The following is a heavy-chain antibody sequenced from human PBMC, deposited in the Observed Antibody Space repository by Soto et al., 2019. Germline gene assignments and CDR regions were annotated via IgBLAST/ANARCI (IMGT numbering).Heavy chain of an antibody. CDR2: ISNTGSTK. V-gene: IGHV3-11*01. CDR1: GFSFSDYY. CDR3: ARDYYGDYILDS. J-gene: IGHJ4*02. D-gene: IGHD4-17*01. Sequence: QVQLVESGGGLVKPGGSLRLSCVVSGFSFSDYYMSWIRQAPGKGLEWISYISNTGSTKYYADSVKGRFTISRDNAKNSLYLQMNSLRGEDTAVYYCARDYYGDYILDSWCQGTLVTVSS.